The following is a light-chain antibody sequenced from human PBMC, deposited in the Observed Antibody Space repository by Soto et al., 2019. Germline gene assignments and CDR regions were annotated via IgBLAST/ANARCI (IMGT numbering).Light chain of an antibody. J-gene: IGKJ1*01. V-gene: IGKV3-20*01. Sequence: EVVLTQAQGTLFFSPGERVTLSCRASQSVASSSSAWYQQNPGGAPRLLFYSAYSRATGIPDRFSGSGSGTVFTLTMSRVEPEDFAVYYCHHFGSLPETFGQGTNVE. CDR3: HHFGSLPET. CDR2: SAY. CDR1: QSVASSS.